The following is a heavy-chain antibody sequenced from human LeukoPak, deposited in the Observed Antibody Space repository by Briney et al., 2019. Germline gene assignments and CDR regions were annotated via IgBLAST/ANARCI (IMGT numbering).Heavy chain of an antibody. V-gene: IGHV3-7*03. D-gene: IGHD6-13*01. CDR1: GFTLSSYW. CDR2: IKQDGSEK. Sequence: GGSLRLSCAASGFTLSSYWMSWVRQAPGKGLEWVANIKQDGSEKYYVDSVKGRFTISRDNAKNSLYLQMNSLRAEDTAVYYCARARKGIAGGDYWGQGTLVTVSS. CDR3: ARARKGIAGGDY. J-gene: IGHJ4*02.